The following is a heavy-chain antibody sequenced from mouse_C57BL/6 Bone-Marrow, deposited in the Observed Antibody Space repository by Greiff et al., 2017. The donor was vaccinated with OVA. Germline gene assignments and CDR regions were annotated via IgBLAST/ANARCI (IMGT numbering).Heavy chain of an antibody. J-gene: IGHJ3*02. V-gene: IGHV1-26*01. CDR3: ARDYYGSSYG. CDR1: GYTFTDYY. CDR2: INPNNGGT. D-gene: IGHD1-1*01. Sequence: VQLQQSGPELVKPGASVKISCKASGYTFTDYYMNWVKQSHGKSLEWIGDINPNNGGTSYNQKFKGKATLTVDKSYSTAYMRLRSLTSGDSAVYYCARDYYGSSYGWGQGTLVTVSA.